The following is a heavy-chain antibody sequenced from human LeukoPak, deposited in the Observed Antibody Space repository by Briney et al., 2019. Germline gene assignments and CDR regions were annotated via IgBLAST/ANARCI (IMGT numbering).Heavy chain of an antibody. CDR2: ISSSGSTI. Sequence: GGSLRLSCAASGFTFSSYEMNWVRQAPGKGLEWVSYISSSGSTIYYADSVKGRFTISRDNAKNSLYLQMDSLRGEDTAVYYCARCTTGKTFGSLREIKKSREIDYWGQGTLVTVSS. J-gene: IGHJ4*02. D-gene: IGHD1-1*01. CDR1: GFTFSSYE. V-gene: IGHV3-48*03. CDR3: ARCTTGKTFGSLREIKKSREIDY.